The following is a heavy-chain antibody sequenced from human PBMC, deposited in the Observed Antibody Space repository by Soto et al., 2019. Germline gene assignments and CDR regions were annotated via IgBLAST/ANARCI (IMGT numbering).Heavy chain of an antibody. V-gene: IGHV4-59*12. CDR1: GGSLTSYY. Sequence: PSETLSLTCTVSGGSLTSYYWSWIRQPPGKGLEWIGFVYYTGIARYNPSLKSRVTISVDRSKNQFSLKLSSVTAADTAVYYCARERPDGARLDPWGQGTLVTVSS. D-gene: IGHD6-6*01. CDR2: VYYTGIA. CDR3: ARERPDGARLDP. J-gene: IGHJ5*02.